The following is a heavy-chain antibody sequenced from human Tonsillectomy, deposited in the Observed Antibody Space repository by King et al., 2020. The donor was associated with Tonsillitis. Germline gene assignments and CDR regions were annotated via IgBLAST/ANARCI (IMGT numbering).Heavy chain of an antibody. J-gene: IGHJ4*02. CDR3: ARARDYGDHLFDF. V-gene: IGHV4-31*03. CDR1: GASISSGGYY. Sequence: VQLQESGPGLVKPSQTLSLTCSVSGASISSGGYYWSWIRQHPGKGLEWIGYISYSGSPSYNTSLRSRLTISLDTSNNQFSLRLSSVTVADTATYFCARARDYGDHLFDFWGQGTLVTVSS. CDR2: ISYSGSP. D-gene: IGHD4/OR15-4a*01.